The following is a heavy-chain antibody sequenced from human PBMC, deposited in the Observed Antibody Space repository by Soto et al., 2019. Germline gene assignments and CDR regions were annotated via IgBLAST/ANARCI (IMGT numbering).Heavy chain of an antibody. J-gene: IGHJ4*02. CDR2: ISAYNGNT. CDR1: GCSCTSYG. V-gene: IGHV1-18*01. D-gene: IGHD3-3*01. Sequence: ASVKVSCKASGCSCTSYGLSWVRQAPGQGLEWMGWISAYNGNTNYAPNLQGRVTITTDTSTSTAYMELRSLRSDDTAVYYCARDFYDFSSFDYWGQGTLVTVSS. CDR3: ARDFYDFSSFDY.